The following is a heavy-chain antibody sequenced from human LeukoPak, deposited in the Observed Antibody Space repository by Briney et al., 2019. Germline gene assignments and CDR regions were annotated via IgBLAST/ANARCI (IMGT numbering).Heavy chain of an antibody. CDR2: ISGSGGST. Sequence: GGSLRLSCAASGFTFSSYAMSWVRQAPGKGLEWVSAISGSGGSTYYADSVKGRFTISRDNSKNTLYLQMSSLRAEDTAVYYCAKDSGSGWSYFDYWGQGTLVTVSS. D-gene: IGHD6-25*01. J-gene: IGHJ4*02. CDR1: GFTFSSYA. CDR3: AKDSGSGWSYFDY. V-gene: IGHV3-23*01.